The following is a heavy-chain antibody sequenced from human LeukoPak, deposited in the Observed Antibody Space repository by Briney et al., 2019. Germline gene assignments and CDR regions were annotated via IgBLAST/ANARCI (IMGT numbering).Heavy chain of an antibody. V-gene: IGHV3-21*01. J-gene: IGHJ4*02. D-gene: IGHD5-18*01. CDR1: GFTFSSYS. Sequence: PGGSLRLSCAASGFTFSSYSMNWVRQAPGKGLEWVSSISSSSSYIYYADSVKGRFTISRDNAKNSLYLQMNSLRAEDTAVYYCARGATATAPGGFDYWGQGTLVTVSS. CDR2: ISSSSSYI. CDR3: ARGATATAPGGFDY.